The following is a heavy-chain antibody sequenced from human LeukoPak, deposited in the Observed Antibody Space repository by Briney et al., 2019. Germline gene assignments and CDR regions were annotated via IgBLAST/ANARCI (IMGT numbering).Heavy chain of an antibody. V-gene: IGHV4-34*01. D-gene: IGHD3-3*01. CDR2: INHSGST. J-gene: IGHJ4*02. CDR1: GGSFSGYY. Sequence: SETLSLTCAVYGGSFSGYYWSWIRQPPGKGLEWVGEINHSGSTNYNPALKSRVTISVDTSKNQFALKVRSVTAADTAVYYCASSGRGYDFWSGYYTYYFDYWGQGTLVTVSS. CDR3: ASSGRGYDFWSGYYTYYFDY.